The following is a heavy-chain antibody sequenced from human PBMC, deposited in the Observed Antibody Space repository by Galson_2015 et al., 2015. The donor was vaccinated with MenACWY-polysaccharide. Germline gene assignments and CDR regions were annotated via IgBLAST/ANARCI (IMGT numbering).Heavy chain of an antibody. Sequence: SLRLSCAASGFTFHSYNMNWVRQAPGKGLEWISYISSGGTTIYYADSVKGRFTTSRDNAKNSLYLQMNDLRDEDTAVYYCAREPAALPFDYWGQGTLVTVSS. CDR3: AREPAALPFDY. D-gene: IGHD2-21*02. CDR2: ISSGGTTI. V-gene: IGHV3-48*03. J-gene: IGHJ4*02. CDR1: GFTFHSYN.